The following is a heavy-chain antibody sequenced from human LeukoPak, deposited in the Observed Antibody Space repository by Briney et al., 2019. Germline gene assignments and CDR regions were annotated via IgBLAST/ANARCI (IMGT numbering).Heavy chain of an antibody. Sequence: SETLSLTCTVSGGSITNYYWSWIRQPAGKGLEWIGRIYTSGSTSYNHSLKSRVTMSVDTSKNQFSLKLSSVTAADTAVYYCARGGYGSGWANFDYWGQGTLVTVSS. CDR1: GGSITNYY. CDR2: IYTSGST. V-gene: IGHV4-4*07. CDR3: ARGGYGSGWANFDY. J-gene: IGHJ4*02. D-gene: IGHD6-19*01.